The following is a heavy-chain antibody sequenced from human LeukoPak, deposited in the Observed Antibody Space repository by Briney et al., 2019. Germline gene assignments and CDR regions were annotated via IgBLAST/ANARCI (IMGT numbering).Heavy chain of an antibody. V-gene: IGHV3-23*01. CDR1: GFTFNTYA. CDR3: AKGITMVREVIAKTLFDY. D-gene: IGHD3-10*01. J-gene: IGHJ4*02. CDR2: ISDSGGST. Sequence: PGGSLRLSCEASGFTFNTYAMTWVRQGPGKGLEWVSYISDSGGSTYYADSVKGRFTISRDNSKNTLFLQMSSLRAEDTAVYYRAKGITMVREVIAKTLFDYWGQGALVTVSS.